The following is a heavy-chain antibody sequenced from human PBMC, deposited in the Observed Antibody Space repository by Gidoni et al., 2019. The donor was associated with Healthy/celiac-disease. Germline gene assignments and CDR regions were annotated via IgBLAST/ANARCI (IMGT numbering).Heavy chain of an antibody. J-gene: IGHJ6*02. V-gene: IGHV3-33*01. CDR3: ARELGYCSSTSCPYGMDV. D-gene: IGHD2-2*01. Sequence: QVQLVESGGGVVQPGRSLRLSCAASGFTFSSYCLHWVRQAPGKGLEWVAVIWYDGSNKYYADSVKGRFTISRDNSKNTLYLQMNSLRAEDTAVYYCARELGYCSSTSCPYGMDVWGQGTTVTVSS. CDR2: IWYDGSNK. CDR1: GFTFSSYC.